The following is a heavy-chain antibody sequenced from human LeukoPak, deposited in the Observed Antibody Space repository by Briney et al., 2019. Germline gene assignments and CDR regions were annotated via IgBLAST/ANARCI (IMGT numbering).Heavy chain of an antibody. CDR3: AGGYCSGGSRPYYFDY. CDR2: IIPIFGTA. J-gene: IGHJ4*02. Sequence: GASVKVSCKASGGTFSSYAISWVRQAPGQGLEWMGGIIPIFGTANYAQKFQGRVTITTDESTSTAYMELSSLRSEDTAVYYCAGGYCSGGSRPYYFDYWGQGTLVTVSS. V-gene: IGHV1-69*05. D-gene: IGHD2-15*01. CDR1: GGTFSSYA.